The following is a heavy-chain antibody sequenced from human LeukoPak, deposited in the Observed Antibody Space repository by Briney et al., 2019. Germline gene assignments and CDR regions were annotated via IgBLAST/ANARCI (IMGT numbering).Heavy chain of an antibody. CDR2: IYYSGNT. D-gene: IGHD3-22*01. CDR3: ARVPADDSSGHDAFDI. Sequence: PSETLSLTCTVSGGSISSSGYYWSWIRQHPGKGLEWIGYIYYSGNTYYNPSLKSRVTISVDTSKNQFSLKLSSVTAADTAVYYCARVPADDSSGHDAFDIWGQGTMVTVSS. CDR1: GGSISSSGYY. J-gene: IGHJ3*02. V-gene: IGHV4-31*03.